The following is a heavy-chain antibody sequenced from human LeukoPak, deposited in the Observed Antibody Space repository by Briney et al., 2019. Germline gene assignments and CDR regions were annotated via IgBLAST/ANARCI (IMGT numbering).Heavy chain of an antibody. V-gene: IGHV3-30*18. CDR2: ISYDGNKK. J-gene: IGHJ4*02. D-gene: IGHD2-2*01. Sequence: GGSLRLSCAASGFTFSSYAMSWVRQAPGRGLEWVAVISYDGNKKYYADSVKGRFTISRDNSKNTLYLQMNTLRAEDTAVYYCAKPPDWYCSSPSCHFAAPFDYWGQGTLVTVSS. CDR1: GFTFSSYA. CDR3: AKPPDWYCSSPSCHFAAPFDY.